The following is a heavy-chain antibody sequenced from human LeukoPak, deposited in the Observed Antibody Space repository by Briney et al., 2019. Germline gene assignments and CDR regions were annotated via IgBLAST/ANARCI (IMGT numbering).Heavy chain of an antibody. Sequence: GASVKVSCKASGYTFTGYYMHWVRQAPGQGLEWMGWINPNSGGTNYAQKFQGRVTMTRDTSISTAYMELSRLRSDDTAVYYCARERPRQMANARNWDYWGQGTLVTVSS. J-gene: IGHJ4*02. CDR1: GYTFTGYY. D-gene: IGHD5-24*01. CDR3: ARERPRQMANARNWDY. V-gene: IGHV1-2*02. CDR2: INPNSGGT.